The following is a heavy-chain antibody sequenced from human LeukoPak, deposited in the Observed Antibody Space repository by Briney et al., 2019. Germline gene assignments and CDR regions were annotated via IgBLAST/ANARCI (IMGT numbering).Heavy chain of an antibody. CDR3: ARDPTGDSSGWNLNWFDP. J-gene: IGHJ5*02. D-gene: IGHD3-22*01. V-gene: IGHV3-30-3*01. CDR2: ISYDGSNK. CDR1: GFTFSIYA. Sequence: GRSLRLSCAASGFTFSIYAMHWVRQAPGEGLEWVAVISYDGSNKYYADSVKGRFTISRDNSKNTLYLQMNSLRAEDTAVYYCARDPTGDSSGWNLNWFDPWGQGTLVIVSS.